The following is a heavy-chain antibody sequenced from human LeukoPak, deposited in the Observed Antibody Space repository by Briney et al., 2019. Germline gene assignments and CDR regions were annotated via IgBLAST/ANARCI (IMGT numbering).Heavy chain of an antibody. V-gene: IGHV3-74*01. CDR1: GFTFSSYW. CDR2: INNDGSST. CDR3: ASLPNCGGDCYQGDY. J-gene: IGHJ4*02. Sequence: SGGSLRLSCAASGFTFSSYWMHWVRQAPGKGLVWVSRINNDGSSTNYADSVKGRFTISRDNAKNSLYLQMNSLRAEDTAVYYCASLPNCGGDCYQGDYWGQGTLVTVSS. D-gene: IGHD2-21*02.